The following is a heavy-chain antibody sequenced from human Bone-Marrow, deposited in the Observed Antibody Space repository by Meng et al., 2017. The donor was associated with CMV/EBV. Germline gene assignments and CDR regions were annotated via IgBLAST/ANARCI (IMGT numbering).Heavy chain of an antibody. CDR3: ASDGGLAYFES. J-gene: IGHJ4*02. CDR1: GIRFRSYT. Sequence: GGSLRLSCAASGIRFRSYTMNWVRQAPGKGLEWVASISSSSSYVYYADSGKGRFTISRDNAKNALYLQMNSLRADDTAIFYCASDGGLAYFESWGQGTMVTVSS. V-gene: IGHV3-21*01. D-gene: IGHD3-16*01. CDR2: ISSSSSYV.